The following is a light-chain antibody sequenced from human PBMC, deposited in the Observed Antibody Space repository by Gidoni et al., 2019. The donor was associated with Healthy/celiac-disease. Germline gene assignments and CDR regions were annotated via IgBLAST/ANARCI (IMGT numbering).Light chain of an antibody. J-gene: IGLJ2*01. Sequence: SYELTQPPSVSVSPGQTASITCSGDKLGDKYACWYQQKPGQSPVLVIYQDSKRPSGIPERFSGSNSGNTATLTISGTQAMDEADYCCQAWDSSVVFGGGTKLTVL. CDR1: KLGDKY. V-gene: IGLV3-1*01. CDR2: QDS. CDR3: QAWDSSVV.